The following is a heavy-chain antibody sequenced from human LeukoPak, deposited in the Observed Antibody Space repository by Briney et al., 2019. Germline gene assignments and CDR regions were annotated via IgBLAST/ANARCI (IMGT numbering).Heavy chain of an antibody. CDR3: ARDSLRIAVAHRLDAFDI. Sequence: PGGSLRLSCAASGFTVSSNYMSWVRQAPGKGLEWVSVIYSGGSTYYADSVKGRFTISRDNSKNTLYLQMNSLRAEDTAVYYCARDSLRIAVAHRLDAFDIWGQGTMVTVSS. D-gene: IGHD6-19*01. J-gene: IGHJ3*02. CDR1: GFTVSSNY. V-gene: IGHV3-66*01. CDR2: IYSGGST.